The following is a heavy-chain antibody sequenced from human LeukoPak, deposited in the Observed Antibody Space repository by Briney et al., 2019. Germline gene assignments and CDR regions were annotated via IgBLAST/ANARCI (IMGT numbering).Heavy chain of an antibody. CDR3: ARDKGYGGYFDY. CDR1: GFTFRSYS. J-gene: IGHJ4*02. D-gene: IGHD4-23*01. CDR2: INSSTSI. V-gene: IGHV3-48*01. Sequence: GGSLRLSCAASGFTFRSYSMNWVRQAPGKGLEWVSYINSSTSIYYADSVKGRFTISRDNAKNSLYLQMKSLRAEDTAVYYCARDKGYGGYFDYWGQGTLVTVSS.